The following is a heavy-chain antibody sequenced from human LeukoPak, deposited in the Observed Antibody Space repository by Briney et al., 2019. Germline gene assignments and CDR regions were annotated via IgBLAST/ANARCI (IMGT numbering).Heavy chain of an antibody. CDR1: TFSFSIYW. CDR2: IKRDGTEK. J-gene: IGHJ5*02. Sequence: GGSLRLSCATSTFSFSIYWMSWVRQAPGKGLEWVATIKRDGTEKFYVDPVKGRFTISRDNAKNSLYLQMNSLRAEDTALYYYTPLGDIVATIGDWFDPWGQGTLVTVSS. CDR3: TPLGDIVATIGDWFDP. V-gene: IGHV3-7*03. D-gene: IGHD5-12*01.